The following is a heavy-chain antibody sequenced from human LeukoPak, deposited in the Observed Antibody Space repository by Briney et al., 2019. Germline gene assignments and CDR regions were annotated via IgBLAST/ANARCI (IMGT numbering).Heavy chain of an antibody. CDR1: GFTFSSYA. V-gene: IGHV3-23*01. D-gene: IGHD2-8*01. J-gene: IGHJ5*02. Sequence: GGSLRLSCAASGFTFSSYAMSWVRQAPGKGLEWVSIISGSGGSTYYADSVKGRFPISRDNSKNTLYLQMNSLRAEDTTVYYCAKERMYGIDNWFDPWGQGTLVTVSS. CDR3: AKERMYGIDNWFDP. CDR2: ISGSGGST.